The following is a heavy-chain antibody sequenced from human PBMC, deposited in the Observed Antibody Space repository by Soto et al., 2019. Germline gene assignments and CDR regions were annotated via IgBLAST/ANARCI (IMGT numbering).Heavy chain of an antibody. CDR2: IYYSGRT. J-gene: IGHJ1*01. V-gene: IGHV4-30-4*01. CDR1: GGSISSKDYY. D-gene: IGHD5-12*01. Sequence: SETLSLTCTVSGGSISSKDYYWVWIRQPPGKGLEWIGYIYYSGRTYYNPSLKSRVTISVDTSKNQFSLKLSSVTAADTAVYYCARIVRAGYHNYFQHWGQGTLVTVSS. CDR3: ARIVRAGYHNYFQH.